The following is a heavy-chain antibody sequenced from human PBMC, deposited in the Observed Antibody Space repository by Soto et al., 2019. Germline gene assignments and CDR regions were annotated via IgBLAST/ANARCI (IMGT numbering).Heavy chain of an antibody. V-gene: IGHV1-69*01. Sequence: QVQLVQSGAEVKKPGSSVKVSCKTSGGTFSSHALTWLRQAPGQGLEWMGGIIPMFGTTYTSQKFQGRVAISADETTSTLELSSLRSEDTAVYFCAGGDVCYPGGDDAFDLWGQGTTVIVSS. CDR2: IIPMFGTT. D-gene: IGHD2-21*02. J-gene: IGHJ3*01. CDR3: AGGDVCYPGGDDAFDL. CDR1: GGTFSSHA.